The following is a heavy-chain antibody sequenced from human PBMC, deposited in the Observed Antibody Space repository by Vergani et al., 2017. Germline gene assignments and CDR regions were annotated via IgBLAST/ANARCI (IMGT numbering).Heavy chain of an antibody. CDR1: GGSISSGSYY. V-gene: IGHV4-61*02. CDR2: IYTSGST. J-gene: IGHJ5*02. CDR3: AGDQVGYSSPRPVGWFDP. D-gene: IGHD6-13*01. Sequence: QVQLQESGPGLVKPSQTLSLTCTVSGGSISSGSYYWSWIRQPAGKGLEWIGRIYTSGSTNYNPSLKSRVTISVDTSKNQSSLKLSFVTAADTAVYYCAGDQVGYSSPRPVGWFDPWGQGTLVTVSS.